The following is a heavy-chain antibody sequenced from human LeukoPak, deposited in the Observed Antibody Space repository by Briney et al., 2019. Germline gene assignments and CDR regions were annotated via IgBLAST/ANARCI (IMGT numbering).Heavy chain of an antibody. CDR2: ISRHNGNI. Sequence: ASVKVSCKASGYSFTSFGITWVRQAPGQGLEWMGWISRHNGNIDYAQRFRGRVTLTIDTSTTTADMELRNLIPDDTAVYYCARHYLGSGSEDYWGQGTLVSVSS. J-gene: IGHJ4*02. CDR1: GYSFTSFG. D-gene: IGHD3-10*01. V-gene: IGHV1-18*01. CDR3: ARHYLGSGSEDY.